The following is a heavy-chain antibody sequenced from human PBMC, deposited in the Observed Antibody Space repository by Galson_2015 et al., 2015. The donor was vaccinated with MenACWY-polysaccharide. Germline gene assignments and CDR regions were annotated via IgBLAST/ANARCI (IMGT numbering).Heavy chain of an antibody. J-gene: IGHJ1*01. CDR3: AMQCVATCSQVC. CDR2: ISGSGGTT. V-gene: IGHV3-23*01. CDR1: GFTFNSYA. D-gene: IGHD2-21*01. Sequence: SLRLSCEASGFTFNSYAMSWVRQAPGKGLEWVSGISGSGGTTYYADSVKGRFTISRDNSKKTLYMQLNSLRNEDTAVYYCAMQCVATCSQVCWGQGTLFSVSS.